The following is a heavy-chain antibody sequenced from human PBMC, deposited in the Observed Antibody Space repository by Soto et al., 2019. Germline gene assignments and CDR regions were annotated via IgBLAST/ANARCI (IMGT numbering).Heavy chain of an antibody. CDR3: ESFSSGYYYDLWFEP. CDR1: GGCISSSSYS. CDR2: IYYSGST. Sequence: EILSLTGTLSGGCISSSSYSWGWIRQPPGKGLEWIGSIYYSGSTYYNPSLKSRVTISVDTSKNQFSLKLSSVTAADTAVYYCESFSSGYYYDLWFEPWGQGTLVTVSA. D-gene: IGHD3-22*01. V-gene: IGHV4-39*01. J-gene: IGHJ5*02.